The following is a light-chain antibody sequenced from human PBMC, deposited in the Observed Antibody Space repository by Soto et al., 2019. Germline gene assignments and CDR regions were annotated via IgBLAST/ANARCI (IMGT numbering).Light chain of an antibody. Sequence: DIVLTQSPGTLSVSPGERTTLSCRASQSVSSNYLAWYQQKPGQAPRLLIYGASSRATGGPDRFSASGSVTDITLTVSRLEPEDFAVYYCQQYGGSPATFGGGTKVEI. CDR1: QSVSSNY. V-gene: IGKV3-20*01. CDR2: GAS. J-gene: IGKJ4*01. CDR3: QQYGGSPAT.